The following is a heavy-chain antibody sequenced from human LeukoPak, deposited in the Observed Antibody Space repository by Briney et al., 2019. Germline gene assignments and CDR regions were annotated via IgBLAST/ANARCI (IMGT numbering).Heavy chain of an antibody. J-gene: IGHJ3*02. CDR3: ARARVKGVVNDAFDI. Sequence: GESLKISCKGSGYSFTSYWIGWVRQMPGKGLEWFSYIPVGGSPMYYADSVKGRFTISRDDARNSLYLQMNSLRAEDTAVHYCARARVKGVVNDAFDIWGQGTMATVSS. V-gene: IGHV3-48*04. D-gene: IGHD2-8*01. CDR2: IPVGGSPM. CDR1: GYSFTSYW.